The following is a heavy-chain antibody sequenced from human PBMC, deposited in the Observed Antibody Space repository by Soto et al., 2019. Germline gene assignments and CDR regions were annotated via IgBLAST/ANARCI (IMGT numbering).Heavy chain of an antibody. J-gene: IGHJ5*02. CDR1: GFSFSSSA. D-gene: IGHD5-18*01. CDR2: IXEXVXXX. CDR3: AKGGYTYGLDP. V-gene: IGHV3-23*01. Sequence: GGSRRLSCAASGFSFSSSAMSWVRQAPGKGLEWVSAIXEXVXXXFXXXSVKGRFTISRENSNNALYLQMDTLRAEDTALYFCAKGGYTYGLDPWGQGTLVTVSS.